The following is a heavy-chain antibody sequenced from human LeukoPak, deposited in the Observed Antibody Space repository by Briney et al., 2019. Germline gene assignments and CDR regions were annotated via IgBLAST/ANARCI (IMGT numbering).Heavy chain of an antibody. J-gene: IGHJ4*02. D-gene: IGHD6-13*01. CDR3: ARDIAAAGTVSDY. CDR2: IYSGGST. V-gene: IGHV3-53*01. CDR1: GFTVSSNY. Sequence: GGSLRLSCATSGFTVSSNYMSWVRQAPGKGLEWVSVIYSGGSTYYADSVKGRFTISRDNSKNTLYLQMNSLRAEDTAVYYCARDIAAAGTVSDYWGQGTLVTVSS.